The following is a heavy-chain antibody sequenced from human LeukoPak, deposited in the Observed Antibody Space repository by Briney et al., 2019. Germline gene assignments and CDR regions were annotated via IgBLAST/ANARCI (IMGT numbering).Heavy chain of an antibody. CDR2: INSDGSST. D-gene: IGHD5-24*01. CDR1: GFTFSSYN. CDR3: ARDDQRRGDGYNNFDY. J-gene: IGHJ4*02. Sequence: PGGSLRLSCAASGFTFSSYNMNWVRQAPGKGLVWVSRINSDGSSTSYADSVKGRFTISRDNAKNTLYLQMNSLRAEDTAVYYCARDDQRRGDGYNNFDYWGQGTLVTVSS. V-gene: IGHV3-74*01.